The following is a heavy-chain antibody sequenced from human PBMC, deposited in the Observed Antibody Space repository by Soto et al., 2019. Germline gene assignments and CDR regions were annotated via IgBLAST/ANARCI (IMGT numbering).Heavy chain of an antibody. CDR2: MNHSGRT. J-gene: IGHJ5*02. Sequence: SETRSLPCAVYGGSSSGYYWSWFRQPPGKGLEWIGEMNHSGRTNYNPSLKSRATMSIDTSKNQFSLTVRSESAADTAMYYSARARAYGNYDGPNWFDPWGQGTRVTVSS. CDR1: GGSSSGYY. CDR3: ARARAYGNYDGPNWFDP. D-gene: IGHD3-3*01. V-gene: IGHV4-34*01.